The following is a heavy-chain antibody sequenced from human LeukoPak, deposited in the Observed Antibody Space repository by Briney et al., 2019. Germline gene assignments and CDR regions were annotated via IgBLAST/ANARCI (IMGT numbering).Heavy chain of an antibody. CDR2: ITGSGGST. D-gene: IGHD2-8*01. V-gene: IGHV3-23*01. CDR1: GLTFSSYA. J-gene: IGHJ4*02. CDR3: AKFSDRSCTNGVCYFDC. Sequence: GGSLRLSCAASGLTFSSYAMSWVRQAPGKGLEWVSTITGSGGSTYYADSVKGRFTISRDNSKNTPYLQMNSLRAEDTAIYYCAKFSDRSCTNGVCYFDCWGQGTLVTVSS.